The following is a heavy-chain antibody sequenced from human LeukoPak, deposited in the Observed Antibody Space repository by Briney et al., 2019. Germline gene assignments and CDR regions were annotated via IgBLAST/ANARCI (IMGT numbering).Heavy chain of an antibody. CDR3: ARDPTYYYDSSGSNHREYFDY. J-gene: IGHJ4*02. D-gene: IGHD3-22*01. CDR1: GGSISSYY. CDR2: IYTSGST. Sequence: SETLSLTCTVSGGSISSYYWSWIRQPAGKGLEWIGRIYTSGSTNYNPSLKSRVTMSVDTSKNQFSLKLSSVTAADTAVYYCARDPTYYYDSSGSNHREYFDYWGQGTLVTVSS. V-gene: IGHV4-4*07.